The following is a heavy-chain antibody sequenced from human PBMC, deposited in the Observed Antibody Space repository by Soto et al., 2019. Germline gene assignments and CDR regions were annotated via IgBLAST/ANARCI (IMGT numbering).Heavy chain of an antibody. J-gene: IGHJ6*02. CDR2: IHPGDSDT. V-gene: IGHV5-51*01. Sequence: LGESLKISCKGSGYRFTDYWIGWVRQMPGKGLEWMGIIHPGDSDTRYSPSFQGQVTISADKSISTAYLRWSSLKASDTAMYYCARGISSWSLGYYGMDVWGQGTTVTVSS. CDR1: GYRFTDYW. CDR3: ARGISSWSLGYYGMDV. D-gene: IGHD6-13*01.